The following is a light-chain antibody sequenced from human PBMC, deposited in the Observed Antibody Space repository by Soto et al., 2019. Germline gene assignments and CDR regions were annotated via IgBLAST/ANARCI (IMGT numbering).Light chain of an antibody. V-gene: IGKV3-20*01. CDR2: GAS. CDR1: QSVSG. J-gene: IGKJ1*01. CDR3: QQSGDSQWT. Sequence: EIVLTQSPGTLSLSPGEIATLSCRASQSVSGMAWYQQIRGQAPRLLIYGASSRATGIPDRFSGSGSGMDFTLTISSLAPEDVAVYYCQQSGDSQWTFGQGTKVDIK.